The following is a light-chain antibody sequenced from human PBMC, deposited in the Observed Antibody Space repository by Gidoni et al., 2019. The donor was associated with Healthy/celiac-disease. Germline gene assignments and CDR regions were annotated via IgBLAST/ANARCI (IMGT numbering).Light chain of an antibody. CDR2: EVS. V-gene: IGLV2-14*01. Sequence: QSALTQPASVSGSPGQSIPISCTGTSSDVGGYNYVSWYQQHPGKAPKLMIYEVSNRPSGVSNRFSGSKSGNTASLTISGLQAEDEADYYCSSYTSSSTPRVVFGGGTKLTVL. CDR1: SSDVGGYNY. J-gene: IGLJ2*01. CDR3: SSYTSSSTPRVV.